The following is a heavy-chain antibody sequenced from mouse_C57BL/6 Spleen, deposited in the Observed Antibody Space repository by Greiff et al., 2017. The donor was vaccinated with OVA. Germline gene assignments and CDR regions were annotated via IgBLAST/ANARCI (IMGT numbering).Heavy chain of an antibody. D-gene: IGHD2-5*01. CDR3: ARRGSNFNFDY. CDR2: ISSGGSYT. V-gene: IGHV5-6*01. Sequence: EVHLVESGGDLVKPGGSLKLSCAASGFTFSSYGMSWVRQTPDKRLEWVATISSGGSYTYYPDSVKGRFTISRDNAKNTLYLQMSSLKSEDTAMYYCARRGSNFNFDYWGQGTTLTVSS. CDR1: GFTFSSYG. J-gene: IGHJ2*01.